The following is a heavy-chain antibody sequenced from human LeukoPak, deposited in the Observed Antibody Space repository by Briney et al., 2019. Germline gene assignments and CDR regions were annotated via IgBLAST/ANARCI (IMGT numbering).Heavy chain of an antibody. J-gene: IGHJ4*02. Sequence: ASVKVSCKASGYTFTSYDINWVRQATGQGLEWMGWMNPNSGNTGYAQKFQGRVTMSRNTSISTAYMELSSLRSEDTAVYYCARRSRSYGSGNIGGYWGQGTLVTVSS. D-gene: IGHD3-10*01. CDR3: ARRSRSYGSGNIGGY. CDR2: MNPNSGNT. CDR1: GYTFTSYD. V-gene: IGHV1-8*01.